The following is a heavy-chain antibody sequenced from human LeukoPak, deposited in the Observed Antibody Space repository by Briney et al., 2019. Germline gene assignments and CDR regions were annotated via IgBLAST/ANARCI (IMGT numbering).Heavy chain of an antibody. CDR1: GFTFSTYA. CDR2: ISGNGGST. V-gene: IGHV3-23*01. Sequence: GGSLRLSCAASGFTFSTYAMSWVRQAPGKGLEWVSTISGNGGSTYYADSVRGRFTISRDNSKNTLYLQMNSLRAEDTAVYYCARDPGYAIYYFEYWGQGTLVTVSS. CDR3: ARDPGYAIYYFEY. D-gene: IGHD3-9*01. J-gene: IGHJ4*02.